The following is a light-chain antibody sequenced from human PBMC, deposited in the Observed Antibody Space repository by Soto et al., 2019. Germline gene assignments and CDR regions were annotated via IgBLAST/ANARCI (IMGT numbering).Light chain of an antibody. J-gene: IGKJ1*01. Sequence: DIQMTQSPSSLSASVADRVTITCRASRSISSYLNWYQQKPGRAPKLLIYAASSLQSGVLSRFSGSGSGTDFTLTISSLQPEDFATYYCQQSYSTPRTFGQGTKVDI. CDR2: AAS. CDR1: RSISSY. CDR3: QQSYSTPRT. V-gene: IGKV1-39*01.